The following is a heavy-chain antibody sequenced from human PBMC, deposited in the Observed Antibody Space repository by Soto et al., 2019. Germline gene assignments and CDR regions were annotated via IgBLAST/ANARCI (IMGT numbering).Heavy chain of an antibody. CDR1: GGSISSGDYY. CDR2: IYYSGST. CDR3: ARVDTMVRGVYYDYGMDV. V-gene: IGHV4-30-4*01. J-gene: IGHJ6*02. D-gene: IGHD3-10*01. Sequence: KASETLSLTCTVSGGSISSGDYYWSWIRQPPGKGLEWIGYIYYSGSTYYNPSLKSRVTISVDTSKNQFSLKLSSVTAADTAVYYCARVDTMVRGVYYDYGMDVWGQGTTVT.